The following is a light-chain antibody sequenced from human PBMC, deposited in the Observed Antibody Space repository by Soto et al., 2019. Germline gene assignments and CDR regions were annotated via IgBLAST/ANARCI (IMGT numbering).Light chain of an antibody. CDR2: DAY. J-gene: IGKJ5*01. CDR1: QSVSSTY. Sequence: EIVLTQSPGTLSLSPGERATLSCRASQSVSSTYLAWYQQKPGQAPRLLIYDAYNRATGIPPRFSGSGSGTDFTLTISSLEPEDSAVYYCQQRHMWPITFGQGTRLKI. V-gene: IGKV3D-20*02. CDR3: QQRHMWPIT.